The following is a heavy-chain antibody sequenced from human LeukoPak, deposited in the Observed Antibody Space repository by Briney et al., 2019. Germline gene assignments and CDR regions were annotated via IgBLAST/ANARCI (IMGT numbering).Heavy chain of an antibody. CDR3: ASLGVGARVDY. Sequence: ASVKVSCKASGYTFTSYYMHWVRQAPGQGLEWMGIINPSGGSTSHAQKFQGRVTMTRDTSTSTVYMELSSLRSEDTAVYYCASLGVGARVDYWGQGTLVTVSS. J-gene: IGHJ4*02. CDR1: GYTFTSYY. D-gene: IGHD1-26*01. CDR2: INPSGGST. V-gene: IGHV1-46*01.